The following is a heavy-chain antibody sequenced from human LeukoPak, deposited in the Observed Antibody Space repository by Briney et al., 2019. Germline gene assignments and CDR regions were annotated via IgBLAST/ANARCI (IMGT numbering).Heavy chain of an antibody. V-gene: IGHV3-21*01. J-gene: IGHJ4*02. CDR3: ARDTTYRGGFDY. Sequence: GGSLRLSCAASRFTFSSYSMNWVRQAPGKGLDWVSSISSSSSYIYYADSVKGRFTISRDNAKNSLYLQMNSLRAEDTAVYYCARDTTYRGGFDYWGQGTLVTVSS. CDR2: ISSSSSYI. CDR1: RFTFSSYS. D-gene: IGHD3-10*01.